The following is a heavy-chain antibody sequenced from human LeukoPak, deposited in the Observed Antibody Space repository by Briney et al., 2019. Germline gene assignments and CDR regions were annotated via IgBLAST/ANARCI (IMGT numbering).Heavy chain of an antibody. CDR3: ASSPTIDPVSSGWAPYYYYMDV. D-gene: IGHD6-19*01. CDR1: GGSISSSSYY. V-gene: IGHV4-39*02. Sequence: PSETLSLTCTVSGGSISSSSYYWGWIRQPPGKGLEWIGSIYYSGSTYYNPSLKSRVTISVDTSKNHFSLKLSSVTAADTAVYYCASSPTIDPVSSGWAPYYYYMDVWGKGTTVTISS. CDR2: IYYSGST. J-gene: IGHJ6*03.